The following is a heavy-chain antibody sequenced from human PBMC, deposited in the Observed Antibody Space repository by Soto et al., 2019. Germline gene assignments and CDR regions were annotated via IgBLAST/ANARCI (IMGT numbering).Heavy chain of an antibody. CDR3: VKCYSDGWNYYDY. Sequence: SVKVSCKASGYTFTGYYMHWVRQAPGQGLEWMGWISAYSGNTNYAQKLQGRVTMTTDTSTSTAYMELRSLRSDDTAVYYCVKCYSDGWNYYDYSGHRTLVLVSS. J-gene: IGHJ4*01. CDR1: GYTFTGYY. CDR2: ISAYSGNT. V-gene: IGHV1-18*04. D-gene: IGHD6-19*01.